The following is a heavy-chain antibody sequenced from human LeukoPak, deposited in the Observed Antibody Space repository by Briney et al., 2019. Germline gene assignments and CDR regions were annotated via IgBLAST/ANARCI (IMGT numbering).Heavy chain of an antibody. CDR2: INPNSGGT. J-gene: IGHJ4*02. D-gene: IGHD3-22*01. CDR3: ARFWVNYYDSSGPAGYFDY. CDR1: GYTFTGYY. V-gene: IGHV1-2*02. Sequence: ASVKVSCKASGYTFTGYYMHWVRQAPGQGLEWMGWINPNSGGTNYAQKFQGRVTMTRDTSISTAYMELSRLRSDDTAVYYCARFWVNYYDSSGPAGYFDYWGQGTLVTVSS.